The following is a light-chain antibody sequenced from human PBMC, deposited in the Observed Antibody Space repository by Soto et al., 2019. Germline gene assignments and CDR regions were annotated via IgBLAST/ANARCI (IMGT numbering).Light chain of an antibody. CDR3: QQHTISMYT. CDR1: QSVARD. J-gene: IGKJ2*01. CDR2: RAS. Sequence: EIVLTQSPGTLSLSPGETATLSCRASQSVARDLTWYQQKPGQAPRLLISRASTGATGIPGRFSGSGSGTDFTLTINRLEPEDSAVYYCQQHTISMYTVGQGTKLEIK. V-gene: IGKV3-20*01.